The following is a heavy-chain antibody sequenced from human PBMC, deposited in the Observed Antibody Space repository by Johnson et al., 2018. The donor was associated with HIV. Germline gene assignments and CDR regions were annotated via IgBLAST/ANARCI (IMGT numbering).Heavy chain of an antibody. CDR1: GFTFSRYT. CDR2: ISGSGGST. V-gene: IGHV3-23*04. D-gene: IGHD3-10*01. J-gene: IGHJ3*02. Sequence: VQLVESGGGLVQPGGSLRLSCAASGFTFSRYTMHWVRQAPGKGLEWVSAISGSGGSTYYADSVKGRFTISRDNSKNTLYLQMNSLRAEDTAVYYCARAVTPFGDWEAFDIWGQGTMVTVSS. CDR3: ARAVTPFGDWEAFDI.